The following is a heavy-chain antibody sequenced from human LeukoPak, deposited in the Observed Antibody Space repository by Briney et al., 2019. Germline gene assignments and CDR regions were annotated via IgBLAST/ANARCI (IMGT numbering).Heavy chain of an antibody. D-gene: IGHD2-2*02. J-gene: IGHJ5*02. CDR1: GGSFSGYY. CDR3: ASSDIVVVPAAIRWFDP. Sequence: SETPSLTCAVYGGSFSGYYWSWIRQPPGKGLEWIGEINHSGSTNYNPSLKSRVTISVDTSKNQFSLKLSSVTAADTAVYYCASSDIVVVPAAIRWFDPWGQGTLVTVSS. CDR2: INHSGST. V-gene: IGHV4-34*01.